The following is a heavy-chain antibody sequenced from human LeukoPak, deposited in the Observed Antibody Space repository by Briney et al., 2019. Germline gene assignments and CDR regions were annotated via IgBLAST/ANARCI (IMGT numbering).Heavy chain of an antibody. CDR2: IYSGGST. D-gene: IGHD6-13*01. CDR1: GFTVSSNY. CDR3: AGAGSSWYYFDY. J-gene: IGHJ4*02. V-gene: IGHV3-53*01. Sequence: GGSLRLSCAASGFTVSSNYMSWDRQAPGKGLEWVSVIYSGGSTYYADSAKGRFTISRDNSKNTLYLQMNSLRAEDTAVYYCAGAGSSWYYFDYWGQGTLVTVSS.